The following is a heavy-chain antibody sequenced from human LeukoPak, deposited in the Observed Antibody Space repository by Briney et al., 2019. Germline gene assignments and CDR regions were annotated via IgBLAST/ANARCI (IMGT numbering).Heavy chain of an antibody. CDR3: AKDLGYCSSTSGYTDYGMDV. CDR1: GFTFSSYA. J-gene: IGHJ6*02. CDR2: ISGSGGST. V-gene: IGHV3-23*01. Sequence: GGSLRLSCAASGFTFSSYAMSWVRQAPGKGLEWVSAISGSGGSTYYADSVKGRFTISRDNSKNTLYLQMNSLRAEDTAVYYCAKDLGYCSSTSGYTDYGMDVWGQGTTVTVSS. D-gene: IGHD2-2*02.